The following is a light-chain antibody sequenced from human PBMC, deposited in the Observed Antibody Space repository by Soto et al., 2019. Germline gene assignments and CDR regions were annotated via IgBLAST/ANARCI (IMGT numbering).Light chain of an antibody. CDR3: QQYGNSPYT. CDR2: DAS. V-gene: IGKV3D-20*01. CDR1: QRVSSSY. J-gene: IGKJ2*01. Sequence: PGERATLSCGASQRVSSSYLAWYQQQPGLAPRLLIYDASSRATGIPDRFSGSGSGTDFTLTISRLEPEDFAVYYCQQYGNSPYTFGQGTKLEIK.